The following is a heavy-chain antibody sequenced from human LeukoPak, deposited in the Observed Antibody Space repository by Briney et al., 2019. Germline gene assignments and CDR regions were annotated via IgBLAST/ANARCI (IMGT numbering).Heavy chain of an antibody. D-gene: IGHD4-17*01. CDR3: VADCYGDCID. V-gene: IGHV1-58*01. Sequence: TSVKVSCKASGFIFSSSAVQWVRQARGQRLEWIGWIVVGSGNTNYAQNFQERVTITRDMSTSTAYMELSSLRSEETAVYYCVADCYGDCIDWGQGTLVTVSS. CDR2: IVVGSGNT. CDR1: GFIFSSSA. J-gene: IGHJ4*02.